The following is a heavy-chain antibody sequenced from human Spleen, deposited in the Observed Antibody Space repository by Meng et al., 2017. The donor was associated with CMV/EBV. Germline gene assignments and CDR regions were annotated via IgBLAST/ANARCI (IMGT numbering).Heavy chain of an antibody. D-gene: IGHD6-13*01. CDR1: GFTFSSYT. J-gene: IGHJ4*02. CDR2: ITGSSNSV. Sequence: GESLKISCAASGFTFSSYTMNWVRQAPGKGLEWVSSITGSSNSVYYADSLKGRFIISRDNAKNSLSLQMNSLRAEDTAVYYCARDRFPYSSTWLDGYFDSWCQGALVTVSS. V-gene: IGHV3-21*01. CDR3: ARDRFPYSSTWLDGYFDS.